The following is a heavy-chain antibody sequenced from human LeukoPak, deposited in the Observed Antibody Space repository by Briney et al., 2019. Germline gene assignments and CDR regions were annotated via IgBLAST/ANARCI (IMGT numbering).Heavy chain of an antibody. CDR1: GFTFSSYA. V-gene: IGHV3-23*01. D-gene: IGHD6-13*01. J-gene: IGHJ4*02. CDR3: AKDWSAIAAAGLFDY. CDR2: ISGSGGGT. Sequence: PGGSLRLSCAASGFTFSSYAMSWVRQAPGKGLEWVSAISGSGGGTNYADSVKGRFTISRDNSKNTLYLQMNSLRAEDTAVYYCAKDWSAIAAAGLFDYWGQGTLVTVSS.